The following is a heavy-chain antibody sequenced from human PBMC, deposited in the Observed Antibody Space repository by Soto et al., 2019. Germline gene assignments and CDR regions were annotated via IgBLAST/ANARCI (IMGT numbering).Heavy chain of an antibody. D-gene: IGHD4-17*01. J-gene: IGHJ6*02. CDR2: INHSGST. Sequence: PXASLSLACAVCGGCFSGYYWSWIRQPPGKGLEWIGEINHSGSTNYNPSLKSRVTISVDTSKNQFSLKLSSVTAADTAVYYCARYVDYGGNFPHPVPYGMDVWGQGTTVTVSS. CDR3: ARYVDYGGNFPHPVPYGMDV. V-gene: IGHV4-34*01. CDR1: GGCFSGYY.